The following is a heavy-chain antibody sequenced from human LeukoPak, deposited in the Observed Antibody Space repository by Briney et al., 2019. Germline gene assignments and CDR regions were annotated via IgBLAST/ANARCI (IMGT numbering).Heavy chain of an antibody. CDR3: ARTGDFWSTRGYYMDV. CDR2: IYHSGST. V-gene: IGHV4-38-2*02. J-gene: IGHJ6*03. D-gene: IGHD3-3*01. CDR1: GYSISSGYY. Sequence: SETLSLTCTVSGYSISSGYYWGWIRQPPGKGLERIGSIYHSGSTYYNPSLKSRVTISVDTSKNQFSLKLSSVTAADTAVYYCARTGDFWSTRGYYMDVWGKGTTVTVSS.